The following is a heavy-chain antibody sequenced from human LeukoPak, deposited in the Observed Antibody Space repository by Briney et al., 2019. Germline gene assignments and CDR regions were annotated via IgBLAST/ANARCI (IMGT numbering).Heavy chain of an antibody. CDR3: ARGSYSESSAYSPYS. Sequence: GASVKVSCKASGYTFTSYGISWVRQAPGQGLEWMGWINPNSGGTNYAQKFKGRVTLTRDTSITTAYMELSSLRPDDTAVYYCARGSYSESSAYSPYSWGQGTLITVSS. V-gene: IGHV1-2*02. D-gene: IGHD3-22*01. CDR1: GYTFTSYG. CDR2: INPNSGGT. J-gene: IGHJ4*02.